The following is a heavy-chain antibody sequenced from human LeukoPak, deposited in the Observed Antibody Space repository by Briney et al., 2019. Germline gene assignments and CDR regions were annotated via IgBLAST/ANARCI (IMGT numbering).Heavy chain of an antibody. CDR1: GGTFSSYA. Sequence: ASVKVSCKASGGTFSSYAISWVRQAPGQGLEWMGGIIPMFGTANYAQKFQGRVTITADKSTSTAYMELSSLRSQDTAVYYCACQIEVGATHRGFYYYMDVWGKGTTVTVSS. CDR2: IIPMFGTA. J-gene: IGHJ6*03. D-gene: IGHD1-26*01. V-gene: IGHV1-69*06. CDR3: ACQIEVGATHRGFYYYMDV.